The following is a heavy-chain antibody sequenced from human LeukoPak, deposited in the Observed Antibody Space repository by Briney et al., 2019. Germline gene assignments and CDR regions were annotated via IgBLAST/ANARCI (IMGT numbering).Heavy chain of an antibody. CDR2: TYYRSKWYN. Sequence: SQTLSLTCAISGDSVSSNSAAWNWIRQSPSRGLEWLGRTYYRSKWYNDYAVSVKSRITINPDISKNQFSLQLNSVTPEDTAVYYCAREAYYDSPPSRPSAGNENWFDPWGQGTLVTVSS. J-gene: IGHJ5*02. V-gene: IGHV6-1*01. CDR1: GDSVSSNSAA. D-gene: IGHD3-22*01. CDR3: AREAYYDSPPSRPSAGNENWFDP.